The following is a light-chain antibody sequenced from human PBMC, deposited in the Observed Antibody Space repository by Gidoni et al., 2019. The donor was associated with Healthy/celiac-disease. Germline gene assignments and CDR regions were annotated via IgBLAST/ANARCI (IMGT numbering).Light chain of an antibody. V-gene: IGKV1-33*01. CDR1: QNISNY. CDR2: DAT. CDR3: QQYDNPPPAFT. J-gene: IGKJ3*01. Sequence: DIQMTQSPSSLSASVGDRVTITCQASQNISNYLNLYQQKPGKATKLLIYDATNLETGVPSRFSGSGSGTDFTFTISSLQPEDIATYYCQQYDNPPPAFTFGPGTKVDIK.